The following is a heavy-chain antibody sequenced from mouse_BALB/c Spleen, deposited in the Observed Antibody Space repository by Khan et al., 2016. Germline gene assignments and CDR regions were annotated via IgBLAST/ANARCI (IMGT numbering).Heavy chain of an antibody. Sequence: LVKTGASVKISCKASGYSFTGCYIHWVKQSLGKSLEWIGYISCYKGVTTYNQKFKGKATFTVDTSSSTAYMQFNSLTSEDSAVFYGAKAGVITDYVDYWGQGTTLTVAA. J-gene: IGHJ2*01. V-gene: IGHV1S34*01. CDR2: ISCYKGVT. CDR1: GYSFTGCY. D-gene: IGHD1-1*01. CDR3: AKAGVITDYVDY.